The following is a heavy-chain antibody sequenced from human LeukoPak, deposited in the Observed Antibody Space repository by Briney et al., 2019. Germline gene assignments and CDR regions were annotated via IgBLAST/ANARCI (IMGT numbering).Heavy chain of an antibody. CDR1: GFTFGSYG. CDR2: IAYDGGRA. D-gene: IGHD1-14*01. V-gene: IGHV3-33*01. Sequence: GGSLRLSCAGSGFTFGSYGMHWFRQTPGKGLEWVAVIAYDGGRAFYADSVKGRFTISRDNSKNTMSVQMDDLRAEDTAVYYCTRYNNGQFDYWGQGTLVTVSS. CDR3: TRYNNGQFDY. J-gene: IGHJ4*02.